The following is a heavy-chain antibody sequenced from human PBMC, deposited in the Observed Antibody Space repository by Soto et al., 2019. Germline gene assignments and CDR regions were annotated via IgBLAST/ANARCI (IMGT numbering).Heavy chain of an antibody. Sequence: SVTHPLTYTVSGGYISGYYWSWIRQPPGKGLEWIGYMYPSGTTNYNPSLKSRVTISRATSKNHFSLKLNSVTAADTAVYYCTRGSNYHWNWFDPWGQGTLVTVSS. CDR2: MYPSGTT. CDR1: GGYISGYY. D-gene: IGHD1-1*01. CDR3: TRGSNYHWNWFDP. V-gene: IGHV4-59*01. J-gene: IGHJ5*02.